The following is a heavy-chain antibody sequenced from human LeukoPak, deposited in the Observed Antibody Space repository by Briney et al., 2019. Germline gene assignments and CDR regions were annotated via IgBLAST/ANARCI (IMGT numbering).Heavy chain of an antibody. V-gene: IGHV3-66*02. J-gene: IGHJ4*02. D-gene: IGHD1-1*01. CDR1: GFSVSNKY. CDR3: VREITGRYAAD. Sequence: PGGSLRLSCAASGFSVSNKYITWFRQAPGKGLEWVSATYGDGGTNYADSVKGRFTVSRDTSKNTVYLQMNSLRREDTAVYYCVREITGRYAADWGQGTLVTVSS. CDR2: TYGDGGT.